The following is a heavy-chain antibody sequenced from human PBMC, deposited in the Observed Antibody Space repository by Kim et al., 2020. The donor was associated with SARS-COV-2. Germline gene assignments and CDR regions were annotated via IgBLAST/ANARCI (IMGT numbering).Heavy chain of an antibody. Sequence: APGKGRFTISRDDSKNTLYLQMNSLKTEDTAVYYCTTRYYYDSSGIQIDYWGQGTLVTVSS. J-gene: IGHJ4*02. D-gene: IGHD3-22*01. V-gene: IGHV3-15*01. CDR3: TTRYYYDSSGIQIDY.